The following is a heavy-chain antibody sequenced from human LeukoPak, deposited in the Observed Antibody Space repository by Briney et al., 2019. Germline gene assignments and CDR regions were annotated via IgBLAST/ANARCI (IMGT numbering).Heavy chain of an antibody. J-gene: IGHJ6*03. Sequence: GSLRLSCAASGFTFDDYGMSWVRQPPGKGPEWIVSIYYSGSTHYNLSLMSRVTISLDTSKNQFSLKLNSVTVADTAVYYCARVGQQLAFQYYYYMDVWGKGTTVTVSS. D-gene: IGHD6-13*01. CDR3: ARVGQQLAFQYYYYMDV. CDR1: GFTFDDYG. CDR2: IYYSGST. V-gene: IGHV4-38-2*01.